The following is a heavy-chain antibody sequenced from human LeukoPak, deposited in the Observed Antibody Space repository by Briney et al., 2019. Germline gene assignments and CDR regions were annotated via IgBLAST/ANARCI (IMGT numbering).Heavy chain of an antibody. V-gene: IGHV3-30*02. Sequence: GGSLRLSCAASRFTFSSYGMHWVRQAPGKGLEWVAYIQYDGSNKQYADSVKGRFSISRDSSKNILYMQINSLRAEDTAVYYCAKDRCSNGVGCYYYYMDVWGKGTTVTISS. CDR1: RFTFSSYG. CDR2: IQYDGSNK. J-gene: IGHJ6*03. D-gene: IGHD2-8*01. CDR3: AKDRCSNGVGCYYYYMDV.